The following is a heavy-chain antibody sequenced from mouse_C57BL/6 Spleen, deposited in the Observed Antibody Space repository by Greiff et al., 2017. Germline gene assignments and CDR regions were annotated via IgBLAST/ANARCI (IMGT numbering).Heavy chain of an antibody. CDR3: ARAPSYSHLYFDV. J-gene: IGHJ1*03. V-gene: IGHV5-16*01. CDR2: INYDGSST. CDR1: GFTFSDYY. D-gene: IGHD1-1*01. Sequence: EVMLVESEGGLVQPGSSMKLSCTASGFTFSDYYMAWVRQVPEKGLEWVANINYDGSSTYYLDSLKSRFIISRDNAKNLLYLQMSSLKSEDTATYYCARAPSYSHLYFDVWGTGTTVTVSS.